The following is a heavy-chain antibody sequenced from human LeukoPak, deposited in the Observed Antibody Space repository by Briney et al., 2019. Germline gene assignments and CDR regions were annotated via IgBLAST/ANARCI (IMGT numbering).Heavy chain of an antibody. D-gene: IGHD6-19*01. CDR3: WAGTGDDLDY. V-gene: IGHV7-4-1*02. CDR2: INTTTGNP. Sequence: ASVKVSCKASGYTFTSYAMNWVRQAPGQGLVWMGWINTTTGNPTYAQGFTGRFVFSLDTSVSTAYLQISSLKAEDTAVYYCWAGTGDDLDYWGQGTLVTVSS. J-gene: IGHJ4*02. CDR1: GYTFTSYA.